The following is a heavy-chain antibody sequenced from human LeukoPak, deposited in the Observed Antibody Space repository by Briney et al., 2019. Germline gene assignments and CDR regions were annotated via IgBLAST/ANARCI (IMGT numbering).Heavy chain of an antibody. CDR3: AKIVGAKGPFDY. CDR1: GFTFSSYA. J-gene: IGHJ4*02. D-gene: IGHD1-26*01. Sequence: GGSLRLSCAASGFTFSSYAMSWVRQAPGKGLEWVSTIGGNGGSTYYADSVKGRFTISRDNSKNTLYLQMNSLRAEDTAVYYCAKIVGAKGPFDYWGQGTLVTASS. V-gene: IGHV3-23*01. CDR2: IGGNGGST.